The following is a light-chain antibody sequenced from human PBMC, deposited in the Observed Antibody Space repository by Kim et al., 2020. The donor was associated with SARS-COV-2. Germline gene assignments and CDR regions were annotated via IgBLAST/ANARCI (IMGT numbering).Light chain of an antibody. V-gene: IGKV1-5*01. CDR1: QSISNW. CDR2: DAY. Sequence: DIQMTQSPSTLYASVGDRVTITCRASQSISNWLAWYQQKPGKAPKLLIYDAYSLQSGAPSRFSGSGSGTEFTLTISSLQPDDFATYYCQQYYSYLYTFGQGTKVEI. CDR3: QQYYSYLYT. J-gene: IGKJ2*01.